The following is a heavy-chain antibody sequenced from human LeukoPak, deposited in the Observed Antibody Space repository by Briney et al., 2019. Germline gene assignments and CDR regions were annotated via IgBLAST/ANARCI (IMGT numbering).Heavy chain of an antibody. Sequence: ASVKVSCKASGYTFTSYYMHWVRQAPGQGLEWMGIINPSGGSTSYAQKFQGRVTMTRDTSTSTVYMELSSLRSEDTAVYYCARSIKMRYCSGGSCFFDAFDIWGQGTMVTVSS. CDR3: ARSIKMRYCSGGSCFFDAFDI. D-gene: IGHD2-15*01. V-gene: IGHV1-46*01. CDR2: INPSGGST. CDR1: GYTFTSYY. J-gene: IGHJ3*02.